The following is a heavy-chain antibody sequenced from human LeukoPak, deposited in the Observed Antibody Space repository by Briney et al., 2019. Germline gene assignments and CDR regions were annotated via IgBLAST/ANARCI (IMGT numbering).Heavy chain of an antibody. V-gene: IGHV3-74*01. CDR3: ARGLEQ. Sequence: GGSLRLSCAASGFTFSTEWMHWVRQPPGKGLVWVSGVDSVGTRRYADSVKGRFTISRDNANNTLYLQMSSLRAEDTALYYCARGLEQWGQGTLVTVSS. CDR1: GFTFSTEW. J-gene: IGHJ1*01. CDR2: VDSVGTR.